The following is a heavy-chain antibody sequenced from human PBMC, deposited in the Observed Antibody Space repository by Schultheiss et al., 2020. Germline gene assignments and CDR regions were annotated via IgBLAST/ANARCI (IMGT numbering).Heavy chain of an antibody. J-gene: IGHJ4*02. Sequence: SETLSLTCTVSGGSISSYYWSWIRQPPGKGLEWIGEINHSGSTNYNPSLKSRVTISVDTSKNQFSLKLSSVTAADTAVYYCARSLRARYSSSPFDYWGQGTRVNVSS. V-gene: IGHV4-34*01. CDR2: INHSGST. D-gene: IGHD6-6*01. CDR1: GGSISSYY. CDR3: ARSLRARYSSSPFDY.